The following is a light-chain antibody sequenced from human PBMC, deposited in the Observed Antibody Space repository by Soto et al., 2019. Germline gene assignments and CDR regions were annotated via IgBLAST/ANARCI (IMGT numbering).Light chain of an antibody. V-gene: IGKV1-39*01. CDR1: QFISTY. J-gene: IGKJ2*01. CDR3: QQSYITPAT. Sequence: DIQMTQSPSSLSASVGDRVTITCRASQFISTYLNWYQQKQGKAPHLLIYGASSLQSGVPSRFSGSGSGTDFTLTIGSLQPDDSATYYFQQSYITPATFGQGTKLEIK. CDR2: GAS.